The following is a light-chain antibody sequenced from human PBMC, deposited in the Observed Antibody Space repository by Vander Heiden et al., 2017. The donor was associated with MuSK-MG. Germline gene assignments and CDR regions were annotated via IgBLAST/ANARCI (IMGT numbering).Light chain of an antibody. V-gene: IGKV3-20*01. CDR3: QQYGSPA. CDR1: QSVSTSY. CDR2: DAS. J-gene: IGKJ5*01. Sequence: DIVSMPSPRTPSLSLGERDTLSCRASQSVSTSYLPWYQTPPGPAPMPLIYDASSRATRIPDRFSGSGSGTDFTLTISRPEPEDFAVYYCQQYGSPAFGQGTRLEIK.